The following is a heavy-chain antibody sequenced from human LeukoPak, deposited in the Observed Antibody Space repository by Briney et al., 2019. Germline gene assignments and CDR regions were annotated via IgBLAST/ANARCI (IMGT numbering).Heavy chain of an antibody. CDR1: GFTVSSNY. Sequence: GGSLRPSCAASGFTVSSNYMSWVRQAPGKGLEWVSVIYSGGSTYYADSVRGRFTISRDNSKNTLYLQMNSLRAEDTAVYYCAKDLFFNMVRGAIFDYWGQGTLVTVSS. CDR3: AKDLFFNMVRGAIFDY. J-gene: IGHJ4*02. CDR2: IYSGGST. V-gene: IGHV3-53*01. D-gene: IGHD3-10*01.